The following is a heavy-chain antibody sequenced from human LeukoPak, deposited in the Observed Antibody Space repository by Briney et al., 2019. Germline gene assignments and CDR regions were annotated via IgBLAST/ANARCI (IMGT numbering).Heavy chain of an antibody. CDR2: IYNNGKT. V-gene: IGHV4-4*09. Sequence: SETLSLTCTVSGGSISSNFWSWIRQHPGKGLEWIGYIYNNGKTRYNPSVMSRATILEDTSRIQFYLKLKSVTAADTAIYYCARAKPDWNPPYYCGQGILVTVSS. CDR1: GGSISSNF. J-gene: IGHJ4*02. CDR3: ARAKPDWNPPYY. D-gene: IGHD1-1*01.